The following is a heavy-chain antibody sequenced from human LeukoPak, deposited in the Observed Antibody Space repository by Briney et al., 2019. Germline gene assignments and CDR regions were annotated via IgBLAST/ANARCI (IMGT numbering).Heavy chain of an antibody. Sequence: SETLSLTCTVSGGSISSYYWSWIRQPPGKGLEWIGYIYYSGSTNYNPSLKSRVTISVDTSKNQFSLKLISVTAADTAVYYCARGIVNGYSNWGQGTRVTVSA. J-gene: IGHJ4*02. CDR2: IYYSGST. D-gene: IGHD2/OR15-2a*01. CDR1: GGSISSYY. CDR3: ARGIVNGYSN. V-gene: IGHV4-59*08.